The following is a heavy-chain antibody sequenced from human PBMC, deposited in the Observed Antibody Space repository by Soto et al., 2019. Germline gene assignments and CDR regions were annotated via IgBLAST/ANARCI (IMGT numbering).Heavy chain of an antibody. CDR3: ARGGGPYGSGSYYIRRDFQH. J-gene: IGHJ1*01. V-gene: IGHV1-46*03. CDR2: INPSGGST. Sequence: ASVKVSCKASGYTFTSYYMHWVRQAPGQGLEWMGIINPSGGSTSYAQKFQGRVTMTRDTSTSTVYMELSSLRSEDTAVYYCARGGGPYGSGSYYIRRDFQHWGQGTLVTVSS. D-gene: IGHD3-10*01. CDR1: GYTFTSYY.